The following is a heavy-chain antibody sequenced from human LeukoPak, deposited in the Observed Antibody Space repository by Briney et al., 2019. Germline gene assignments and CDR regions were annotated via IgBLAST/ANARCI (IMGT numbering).Heavy chain of an antibody. V-gene: IGHV3-48*01. CDR2: ISSSSSTI. CDR1: GFTFSSYS. CDR3: ARERWLQLQFDY. D-gene: IGHD5-24*01. J-gene: IGHJ4*02. Sequence: GGSLRHSCAASGFTFSSYSMNSVRQAPGEGLEWVSYISSSSSTIYYADSVKGRFTISRDNAKNSLYLQMNSLRAEDTVVYYCARERWLQLQFDYWGQGTLVTVSS.